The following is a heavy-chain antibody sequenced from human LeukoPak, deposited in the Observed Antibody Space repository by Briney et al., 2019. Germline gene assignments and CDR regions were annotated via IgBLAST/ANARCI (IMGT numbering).Heavy chain of an antibody. J-gene: IGHJ4*02. V-gene: IGHV3-23*01. Sequence: GGSLRLSCAASGFTFSSYAMSWVRQAPGKGLEWVSTISNSDGNTYYADSVKGRFTISRDNSKNTLYLQMNSLTAEDTAIYYCAKDSAKKYDDYWGQGTLVTVSS. CDR1: GFTFSSYA. CDR3: AKDSAKKYDDY. CDR2: ISNSDGNT. D-gene: IGHD2/OR15-2a*01.